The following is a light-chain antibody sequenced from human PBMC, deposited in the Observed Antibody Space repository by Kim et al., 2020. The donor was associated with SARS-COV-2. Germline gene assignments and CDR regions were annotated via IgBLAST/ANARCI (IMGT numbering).Light chain of an antibody. CDR1: QSINTW. CDR3: QQYGTYPYT. V-gene: IGKV1-5*03. Sequence: SASVGDRVAITCGASQSINTWLAWYQQKVGKAPNRLIYRASSLESGVPSRFSGSGSGTEFTLTISSLQPDDFATYYCQQYGTYPYTFGQGTKLEI. J-gene: IGKJ2*01. CDR2: RAS.